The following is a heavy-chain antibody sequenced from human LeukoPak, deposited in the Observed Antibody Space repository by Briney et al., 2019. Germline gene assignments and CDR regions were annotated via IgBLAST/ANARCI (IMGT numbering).Heavy chain of an antibody. V-gene: IGHV3-23*01. CDR1: GFTFSSYA. D-gene: IGHD6-6*01. J-gene: IGHJ6*03. CDR2: ISGSGGST. Sequence: GGSLRLSCAASGFTFSSYAMSWVRQAPGKGLEWVSAISGSGGSTYYADSVKGRFTISRDNSKNTLYLQMNSLRAEDTAVYYCALAARPAYYYYYMDVWGKGTRSPSP. CDR3: ALAARPAYYYYYMDV.